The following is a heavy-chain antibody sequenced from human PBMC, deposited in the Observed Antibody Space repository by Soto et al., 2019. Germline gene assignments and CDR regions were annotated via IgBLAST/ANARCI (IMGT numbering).Heavy chain of an antibody. J-gene: IGHJ3*02. D-gene: IGHD6-13*01. CDR2: IIPILGIA. CDR1: GGTFSSYT. V-gene: IGHV1-69*02. Sequence: ASVKVSCKASGGTFSSYTISWVRQAPGQGLEWMGRIIPILGIANYAQKFQGRVTITADKSTSTAYMELSSLRSEDTAVYYCARGGSSSPYAFDIWGQGTMVTVSS. CDR3: ARGGSSSPYAFDI.